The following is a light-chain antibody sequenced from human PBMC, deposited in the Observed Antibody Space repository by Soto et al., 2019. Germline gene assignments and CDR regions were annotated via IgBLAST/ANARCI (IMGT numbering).Light chain of an antibody. J-gene: IGKJ3*01. CDR2: AAS. V-gene: IGKV1-39*01. CDR3: QQSHSTPLFT. CDR1: QSISSY. Sequence: DIQMTQSPSSLSASVGDRVTITCRASQSISSYLNWYQQKPGKAPTLLIYAASSMQSGVPSRFSGSGSGTDFTLTIISLQPEDVATYYCQQSHSTPLFTFGPGTKVDIK.